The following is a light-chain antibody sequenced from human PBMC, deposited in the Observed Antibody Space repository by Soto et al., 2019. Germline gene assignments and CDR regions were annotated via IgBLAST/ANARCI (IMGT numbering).Light chain of an antibody. CDR2: DVS. CDR1: SSDVGGYNY. Sequence: QSALTQSASVSGYPGQSITISCTGTSSDVGGYNYVSWYQQHPGKAPKLMIYDVSNRPSGVSNRFSGSKSGNTASLTISGLQAEDEADYYCSSYTSSSSRVFGGGTKLTVL. J-gene: IGLJ3*02. V-gene: IGLV2-14*01. CDR3: SSYTSSSSRV.